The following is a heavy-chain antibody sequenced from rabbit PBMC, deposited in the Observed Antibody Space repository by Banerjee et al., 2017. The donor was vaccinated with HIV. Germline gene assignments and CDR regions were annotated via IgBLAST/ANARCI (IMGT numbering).Heavy chain of an antibody. CDR3: VSYDDYGDRNL. CDR1: GFSFSNSYH. V-gene: IGHV1S40*01. D-gene: IGHD2-1*01. Sequence: QSLEESGGGLVQPEGSLTLTCTASGFSFSNSYHMCWVRQAPGKGLEWIACIYVGSSGATYYASWAKGRFTISKTSSTTVTLQMTSLTAADTATYFCVSYDDYGDRNLWGPGTLVTVS. CDR2: IYVGSSGAT. J-gene: IGHJ4*01.